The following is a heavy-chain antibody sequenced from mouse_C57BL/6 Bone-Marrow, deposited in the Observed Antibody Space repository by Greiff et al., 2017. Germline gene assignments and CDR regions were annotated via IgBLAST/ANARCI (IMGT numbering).Heavy chain of an antibody. V-gene: IGHV1-61*01. CDR1: GYTFTSYW. CDR3: ARSDYYSNFDY. J-gene: IGHJ2*01. CDR2: IYPSDSET. Sequence: QVQLQQPGAELVRPGSSVKLSCKASGYTFTSYWMDWVKQRPGQGLEWIGNIYPSDSETHYNQKFKDKATLTVDKSSSTAYMQLSSLTSEDSAVYYCARSDYYSNFDYWGQGTTLTVSS. D-gene: IGHD2-5*01.